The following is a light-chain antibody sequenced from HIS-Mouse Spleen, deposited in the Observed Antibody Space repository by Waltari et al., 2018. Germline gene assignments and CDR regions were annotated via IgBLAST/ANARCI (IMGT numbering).Light chain of an antibody. V-gene: IGLV2-14*01. Sequence: QSALTQPASVSGSPGQSITISCPGTSSDVGGYNYVSWYQQHPGKAPKLTVYEVSNRPSGVSNRFSGSKSGNTASLTISGLQAEDEADYYCSSYTSSSTLWVFGGGTKLTVL. CDR3: SSYTSSSTLWV. CDR2: EVS. CDR1: SSDVGGYNY. J-gene: IGLJ3*02.